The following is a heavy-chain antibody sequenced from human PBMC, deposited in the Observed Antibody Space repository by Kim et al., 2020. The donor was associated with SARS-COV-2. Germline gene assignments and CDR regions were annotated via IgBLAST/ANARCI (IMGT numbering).Heavy chain of an antibody. CDR2: IKQDGSEK. CDR1: GFTLSSYW. V-gene: IGHV3-7*03. D-gene: IGHD6-19*01. CDR3: ARRRVWSSGAIDY. Sequence: GGSLRLSCGASGFTLSSYWMNWVRQAPGKGLEWVANIKQDGSEKYYVDSVKGRFTISRDNAKNSLYLQMNRLRAEDTAVYYCARRRVWSSGAIDYWGQGTLVTVSS. J-gene: IGHJ4*02.